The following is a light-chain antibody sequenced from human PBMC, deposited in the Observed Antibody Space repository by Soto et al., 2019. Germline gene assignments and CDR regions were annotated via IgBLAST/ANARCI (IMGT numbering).Light chain of an antibody. CDR3: LQYNNWPGT. J-gene: IGKJ3*01. V-gene: IGKV3-15*01. CDR2: GAS. CDR1: QSVCSN. Sequence: EIVMTQSPATLSVSPGERATLSCRASQSVCSNLAWYQQKPGQAPRLLIYGASIRATGIPARFSGSGSGTEFTLTISSLHTDDFAVYYCLQYNNWPGTFGPGTKVDIK.